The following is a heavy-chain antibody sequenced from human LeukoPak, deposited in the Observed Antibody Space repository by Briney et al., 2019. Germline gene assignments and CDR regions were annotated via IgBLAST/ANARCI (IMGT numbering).Heavy chain of an antibody. Sequence: ASVKVSCKASGGTFSSYAISWVRQAPGQGLEWMGGIIPNFGTANYAQKFQGRVTITADESTSTAYMELSSLRSEDTAVYYCARREGSGSYYKVPDYFDYWGQGTLVTVSS. V-gene: IGHV1-69*13. CDR2: IIPNFGTA. D-gene: IGHD3-10*01. CDR1: GGTFSSYA. J-gene: IGHJ4*02. CDR3: ARREGSGSYYKVPDYFDY.